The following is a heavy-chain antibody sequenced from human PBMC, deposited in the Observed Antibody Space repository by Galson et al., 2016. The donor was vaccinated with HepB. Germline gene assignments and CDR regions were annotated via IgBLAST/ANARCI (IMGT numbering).Heavy chain of an antibody. Sequence: SLRLSCAASGFRFSSYAMHWVRQAPGKGLEWVAVISYDGSNKYYTDSVKGRFTISRDNSKNTLHLQMNSLRAEDRAVYYCAKDGLYYGAGSYGSVDYWGQGTLVTVSS. V-gene: IGHV3-30*18. CDR1: GFRFSSYA. D-gene: IGHD3-10*01. CDR3: AKDGLYYGAGSYGSVDY. J-gene: IGHJ4*02. CDR2: ISYDGSNK.